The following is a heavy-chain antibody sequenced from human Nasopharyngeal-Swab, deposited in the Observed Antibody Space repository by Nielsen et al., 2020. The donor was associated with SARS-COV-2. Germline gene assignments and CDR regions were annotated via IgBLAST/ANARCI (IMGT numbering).Heavy chain of an antibody. J-gene: IGHJ4*02. CDR1: GGSISSYY. V-gene: IGHV4-59*01. Sequence: SETLSLTCTVSGGSISSYYWSWIRQPPGKGLEWIGYIYYSGSTNYNPSLKSRVTISVDTSKNQFSLKLSSVTAADTAVYYCARGYCSSTSCYAARHFDYWGQGTLVTVPS. D-gene: IGHD2-2*01. CDR3: ARGYCSSTSCYAARHFDY. CDR2: IYYSGST.